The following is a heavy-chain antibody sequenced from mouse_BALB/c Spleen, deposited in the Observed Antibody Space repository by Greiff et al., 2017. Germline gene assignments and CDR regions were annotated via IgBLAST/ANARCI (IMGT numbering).Heavy chain of an antibody. V-gene: IGHV5-4*02. CDR3: ARGGNYYGNPFAY. J-gene: IGHJ3*01. Sequence: EVQGVESGGGLVKPGGSLKLSCAASGFTFSDYYMYWVRQTPEKRLEWVATISDGGSYTYYPDSVKGRFTISRDNAKNNLYLQMSSLKSEDTAMYYCARGGNYYGNPFAYWDQGTLVTVSA. CDR2: ISDGGSYT. CDR1: GFTFSDYY. D-gene: IGHD2-1*01.